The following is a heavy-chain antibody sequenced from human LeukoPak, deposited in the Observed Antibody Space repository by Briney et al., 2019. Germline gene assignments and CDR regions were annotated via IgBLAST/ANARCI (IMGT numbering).Heavy chain of an antibody. CDR3: ARDLNEYDSSGYYFPSDY. D-gene: IGHD3-22*01. Sequence: GGSLRLSCAASGFTFSSYSMDWVRQAPGKGLEWVSSISSSSSYIYYADSVKGRFTISRDDAKNSLYLQMNSLRAEDTAVYYCARDLNEYDSSGYYFPSDYWGQGTLVTVSS. CDR1: GFTFSSYS. J-gene: IGHJ4*02. CDR2: ISSSSSYI. V-gene: IGHV3-21*01.